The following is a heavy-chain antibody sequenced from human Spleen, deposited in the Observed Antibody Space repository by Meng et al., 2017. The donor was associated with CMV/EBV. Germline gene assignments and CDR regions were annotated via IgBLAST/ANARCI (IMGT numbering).Heavy chain of an antibody. V-gene: IGHV4-59*01. Sequence: GSLRLSCTVSGGSITSYYWSWIRQPPGKGLEWIAYIYYSGSTNYNPSLKSRVTISVDTSKNQFSLTLTSVTAADTAVYYCARLVTGYTYGHPRYFDYWGQGTLVTVSS. CDR3: ARLVTGYTYGHPRYFDY. D-gene: IGHD5-18*01. CDR2: IYYSGST. J-gene: IGHJ4*02. CDR1: GGSITSYY.